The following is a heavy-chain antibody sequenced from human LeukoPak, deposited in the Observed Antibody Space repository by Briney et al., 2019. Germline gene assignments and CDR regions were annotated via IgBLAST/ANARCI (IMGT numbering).Heavy chain of an antibody. CDR3: ARVSGGTRDY. Sequence: SQTLSLTCTGSGGSISSGSYYWSWIRQPAGKGLEWIGRIYTSGSTNYNPSLKSRVTISVDTSKNQFSLKLSSVTAADTAVYYCARVSGGTRDYWGQGTLVTVSS. CDR1: GGSISSGSYY. CDR2: IYTSGST. D-gene: IGHD2-15*01. J-gene: IGHJ4*02. V-gene: IGHV4-61*02.